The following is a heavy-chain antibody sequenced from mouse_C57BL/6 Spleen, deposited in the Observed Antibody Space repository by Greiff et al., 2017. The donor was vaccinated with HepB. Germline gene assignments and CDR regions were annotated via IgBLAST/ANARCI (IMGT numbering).Heavy chain of an antibody. Sequence: QVQLQQPGAELVRPGTSVKLSCKASGYTFTSYWMHWVKQRPGQGLEWIGVIDPSDSYTNYNQKFKGKATLTVDTSPSTAYMQLSSLTSEDSAVYYCARQADYDGGFAYWGQGTLVTVSA. D-gene: IGHD2-4*01. CDR3: ARQADYDGGFAY. CDR1: GYTFTSYW. CDR2: IDPSDSYT. V-gene: IGHV1-59*01. J-gene: IGHJ3*01.